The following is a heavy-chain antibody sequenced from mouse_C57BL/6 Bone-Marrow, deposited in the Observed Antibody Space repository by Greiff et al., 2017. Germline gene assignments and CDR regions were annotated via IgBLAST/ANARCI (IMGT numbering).Heavy chain of an antibody. CDR1: GYTFTSYG. CDR2: IYPRSGNT. V-gene: IGHV1-81*01. CDR3: AREVDDTY. J-gene: IGHJ3*01. Sequence: QVQLQESGAELARPGASVKLSCKASGYTFTSYGISWVKQRTGQGLEWIGEIYPRSGNTYYNEKFKGKATLTADKSSSTAYMELRSLTAEDSAVYFFAREVDDTYWGQGTLVTVSA.